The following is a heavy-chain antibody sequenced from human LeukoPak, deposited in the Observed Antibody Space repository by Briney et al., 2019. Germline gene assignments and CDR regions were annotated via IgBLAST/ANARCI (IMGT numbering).Heavy chain of an antibody. CDR2: INTNTGNP. CDR1: GYTFTGYY. Sequence: ASVKVSCKASGYTFTGYYMHWVRQAPGQGLEWMGWINTNTGNPTYAQGFTGRFVFSLDTSVSTAYLQISSLKAEDTAVYYCARDPGYSSGWHLRSFDYWGQGTLVTVSS. V-gene: IGHV7-4-1*02. J-gene: IGHJ4*02. D-gene: IGHD6-19*01. CDR3: ARDPGYSSGWHLRSFDY.